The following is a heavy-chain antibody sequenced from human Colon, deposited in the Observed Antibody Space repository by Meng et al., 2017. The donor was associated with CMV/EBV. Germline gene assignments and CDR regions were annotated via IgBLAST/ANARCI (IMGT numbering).Heavy chain of an antibody. D-gene: IGHD3-3*01. CDR1: GFSLNTSPVA. CDR2: FYWNDDQ. J-gene: IGHJ5*02. V-gene: IGHV2-5*01. Sequence: FYGFSLNTSPVAVGWFRQPPGKALEWLALFYWNDDQRYSPSLRNRLTLTKDTSKNQLVLTMTNMDPVDTGTYFCAHRRTILGGFDPWGQGSLVTVSS. CDR3: AHRRTILGGFDP.